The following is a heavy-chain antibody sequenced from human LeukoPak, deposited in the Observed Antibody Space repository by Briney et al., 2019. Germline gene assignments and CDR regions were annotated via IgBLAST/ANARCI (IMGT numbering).Heavy chain of an antibody. V-gene: IGHV4-59*01. J-gene: IGHJ4*02. Sequence: SETLSLTWTVSGGSITSYYWSWIRQPPGKGLEWIGYIYYSGSTKYNPSLKSRVSISVDMSKNQFSLKLSSVTAADTAVYYCARWGDTYGPFDYWGQGTLVTVSS. CDR2: IYYSGST. CDR1: GGSITSYY. D-gene: IGHD5-18*01. CDR3: ARWGDTYGPFDY.